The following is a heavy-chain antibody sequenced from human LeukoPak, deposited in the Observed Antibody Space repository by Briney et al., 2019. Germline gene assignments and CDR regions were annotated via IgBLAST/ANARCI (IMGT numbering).Heavy chain of an antibody. V-gene: IGHV3-11*04. CDR1: GITVSNNY. Sequence: GGSLRLSCAASGITVSNNYFSWVRQAPGKGREWVSYISSSVSIIYYADSGKGRFTISRDNAKNSLYLQMNSLRAEDTALYYCARDLGMTDGDYVSYFDYWGQGTLVTVSS. J-gene: IGHJ4*02. CDR2: ISSSVSII. D-gene: IGHD4-17*01. CDR3: ARDLGMTDGDYVSYFDY.